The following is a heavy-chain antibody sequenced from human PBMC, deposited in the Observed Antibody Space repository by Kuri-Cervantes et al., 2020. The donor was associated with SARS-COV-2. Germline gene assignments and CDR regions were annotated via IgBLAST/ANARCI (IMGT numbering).Heavy chain of an antibody. J-gene: IGHJ5*02. CDR3: ARFCYVWEAAVRGCWFDP. Sequence: GSLRLSCAVYGGSFSDYYWTWIRQPPGKGLEWIGETTVSRDRRYNPSLNSRVSISLDTSKNQFSLKLSSVTAADTAVYYCARFCYVWEAAVRGCWFDPWGQGTLVTVSS. V-gene: IGHV4-34*01. CDR2: TTVSRDR. D-gene: IGHD3-16*01. CDR1: GGSFSDYY.